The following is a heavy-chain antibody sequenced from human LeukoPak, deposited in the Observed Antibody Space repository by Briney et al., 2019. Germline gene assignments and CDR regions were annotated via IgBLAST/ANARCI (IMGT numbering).Heavy chain of an antibody. CDR2: IHYSGST. V-gene: IGHV4-61*05. CDR3: ARSYCSGASCFLHYFDC. Sequence: KPSETLSLTCTVSGGSISSSSYYWGWIRQPPGKGLEWIGHIHYSGSTNYNPSLKSRVTISVDTSKNQFSLTLSSVTAADTAVYYCARSYCSGASCFLHYFDCWGQGPLVTVSS. CDR1: GGSISSSSYY. J-gene: IGHJ4*02. D-gene: IGHD2-15*01.